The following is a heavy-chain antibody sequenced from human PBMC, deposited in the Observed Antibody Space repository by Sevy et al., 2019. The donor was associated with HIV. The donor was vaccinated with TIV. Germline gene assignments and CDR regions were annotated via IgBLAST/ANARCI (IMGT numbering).Heavy chain of an antibody. CDR1: GFTFSSYW. D-gene: IGHD2-15*01. CDR2: INGDGKTT. J-gene: IGHJ4*02. V-gene: IGHV3-74*03. CDR3: ARPTDISIGSPFDS. Sequence: GGSLGLSCAASGFTFSSYWMHWVRQAPGERPVWVSRINGDGKTTTYADSVKGRFTISRDNGKNTVYLQMDSLRAEDTAVYYCARPTDISIGSPFDSWGQGTLVTVSS.